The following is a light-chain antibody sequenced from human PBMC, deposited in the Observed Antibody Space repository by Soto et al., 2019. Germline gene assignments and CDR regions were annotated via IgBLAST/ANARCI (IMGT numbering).Light chain of an antibody. V-gene: IGKV1-27*01. Sequence: DIQMTQSPSSLSASVGDRVTITCRASQGISNYLAWYQQIPGKVPKLLISAASTLQSGVLSRFSGSGSGTDFTLTISSLQPEDVATYYCQKYTTVPAFGGGTKVEIK. CDR2: AAS. CDR1: QGISNY. J-gene: IGKJ4*01. CDR3: QKYTTVPA.